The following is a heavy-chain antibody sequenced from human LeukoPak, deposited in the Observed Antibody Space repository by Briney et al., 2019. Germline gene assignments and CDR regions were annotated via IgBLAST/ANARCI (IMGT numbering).Heavy chain of an antibody. J-gene: IGHJ4*02. D-gene: IGHD6-19*01. V-gene: IGHV1-46*01. CDR3: ARDPYSSGWLLEISFDY. CDR1: GYTFTSYY. CDR2: INPSGGST. Sequence: ASVKVSCKASGYTFTSYYMHWVRQAPGQGLEWMGIINPSGGSTSYAQKFQGRVTMTRDTSTSTVYMELSSLRSEDTAVYYCARDPYSSGWLLEISFDYWRQGTLVTVSS.